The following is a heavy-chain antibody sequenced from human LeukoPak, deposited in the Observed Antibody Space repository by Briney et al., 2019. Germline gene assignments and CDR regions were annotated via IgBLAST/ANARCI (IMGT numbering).Heavy chain of an antibody. CDR2: INPSGGST. CDR1: GYTFTSYY. CDR3: ARDGSSGRDDAFDI. J-gene: IGHJ3*02. D-gene: IGHD6-19*01. Sequence: ASVKVSCKASGYTFTSYYMHWVRQAPGQGLEWMGIINPSGGSTSYAQKFQGRVTMTRDTSTSTAYMELSRLRSDDTAVYYCARDGSSGRDDAFDIWGQGTMVTVSS. V-gene: IGHV1-46*01.